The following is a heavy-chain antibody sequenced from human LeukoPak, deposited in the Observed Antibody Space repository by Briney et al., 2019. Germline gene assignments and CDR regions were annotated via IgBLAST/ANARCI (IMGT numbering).Heavy chain of an antibody. Sequence: GGSLRLSCAASGFTFSSYAMSWVRQAPGKGLEWVSAISGSGGSTYYADSVKGRFTISRDNSKNTLYLQMNSLRAEDTAVYYCATNLRRYSSGWYFDYWGQGTLVTVSS. CDR2: ISGSGGST. D-gene: IGHD6-19*01. J-gene: IGHJ4*02. V-gene: IGHV3-23*01. CDR3: ATNLRRYSSGWYFDY. CDR1: GFTFSSYA.